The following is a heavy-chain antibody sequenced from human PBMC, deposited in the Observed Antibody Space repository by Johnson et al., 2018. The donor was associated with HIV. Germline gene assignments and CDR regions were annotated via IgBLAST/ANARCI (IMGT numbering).Heavy chain of an antibody. Sequence: VQLVESGGGLVKPGGPLRLSCAASGFTFSNAWMSWVRQAPGKGLEWVGRIRSKANSYATAYAASVKGRFTISRDDSKNTAYLQRNSLKTEDTAVYYCTVHSGERTDHDAFDIWGQGTMVTVS. CDR3: TVHSGERTDHDAFDI. D-gene: IGHD1-26*01. J-gene: IGHJ3*02. CDR1: GFTFSNAW. V-gene: IGHV3-73*01. CDR2: IRSKANSYAT.